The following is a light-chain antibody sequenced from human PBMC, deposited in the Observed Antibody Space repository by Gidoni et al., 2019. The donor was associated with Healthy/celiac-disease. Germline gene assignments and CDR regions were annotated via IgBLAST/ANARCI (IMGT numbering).Light chain of an antibody. J-gene: IGLJ1*01. CDR3: CSYAGSYFRV. V-gene: IGLV2-11*01. CDR1: SSDVGGYNY. Sequence: QSALTQPRSVPGSPGQSVTISCTGTSSDVGGYNYVSWYQQHPGKAPKLMIYDVSKRPSGVPDRFSGSKSGNTASLTISGLQAEDEADYYCCSYAGSYFRVFGTGTKVTVL. CDR2: DVS.